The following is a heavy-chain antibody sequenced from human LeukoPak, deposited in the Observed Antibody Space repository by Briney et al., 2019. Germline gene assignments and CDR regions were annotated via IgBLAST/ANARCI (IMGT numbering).Heavy chain of an antibody. CDR2: IDPSDSYT. Sequence: GESLKISCKGSGYSINNYWISWVRQMPGKGLEWMGRIDPSDSYTNYSPSFQGHVTISADKSISTAYLQWSSLKASDTAMYYCARHNRRGFDPWGQGTLVTVSS. CDR3: ARHNRRGFDP. CDR1: GYSINNYW. D-gene: IGHD3-10*01. J-gene: IGHJ5*02. V-gene: IGHV5-10-1*01.